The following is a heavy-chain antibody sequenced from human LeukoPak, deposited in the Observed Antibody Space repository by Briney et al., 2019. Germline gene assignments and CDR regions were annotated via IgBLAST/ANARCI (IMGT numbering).Heavy chain of an antibody. CDR2: IYYSGST. D-gene: IGHD3-22*01. J-gene: IGHJ4*02. CDR3: ARQGPGDSSGYYYPLDY. CDR1: GGSISSYY. V-gene: IGHV4-59*08. Sequence: SETLSLTCTVSGGSISSYYWSWIRQPPGKGLEWIGYIYYSGSTNYNPSLKSRVTISVDTPKNQFSLKLSSVTAADTAVYYCARQGPGDSSGYYYPLDYWGQGTLVTVSS.